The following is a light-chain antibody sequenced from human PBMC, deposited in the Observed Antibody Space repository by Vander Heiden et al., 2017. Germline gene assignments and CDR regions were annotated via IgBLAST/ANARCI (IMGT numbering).Light chain of an antibody. V-gene: IGKV4-1*01. J-gene: IGKJ1*01. CDR1: QSVLYSPNNKNY. CDR3: HQYSSTPRT. CDR2: WAS. Sequence: DIVMTQSPVSLAVSLGERATINCKSSQSVLYSPNNKNYLAWYQQKPGQPPKLLIYWASTRQSGVPDRFSGSGSGTDFTLTISRLQAEDVAVYFCHQYSSTPRTFGQGTKVEIK.